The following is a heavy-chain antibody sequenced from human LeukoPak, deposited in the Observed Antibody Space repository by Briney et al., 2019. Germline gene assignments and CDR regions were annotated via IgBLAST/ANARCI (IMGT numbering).Heavy chain of an antibody. CDR3: ARYLAAGYFDL. J-gene: IGHJ2*01. Sequence: PSETLSLTCTVSGGSIVSYYWSWIRQPPGKGLEWIGYIYYTGSTNYNPSLKSRVTISVDTSKNQFSLKLSSVTAADTAVYYCARYLAAGYFDLWGRSTLVTVSS. D-gene: IGHD6-25*01. CDR1: GGSIVSYY. CDR2: IYYTGST. V-gene: IGHV4-59*08.